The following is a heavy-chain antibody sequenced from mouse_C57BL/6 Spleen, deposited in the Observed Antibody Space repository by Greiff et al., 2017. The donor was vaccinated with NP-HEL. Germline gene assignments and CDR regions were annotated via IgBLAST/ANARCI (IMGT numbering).Heavy chain of an antibody. Sequence: VQLQQSGAELARPGASVKLSCKASGYTFTSYGISWVKQSTGQGLEWIGEIYPRSGNTYYNEKFKGKATLTADKSSSTAYMELRSLTSEDSAVYFCARSHDYYAMDYWGQGTSVTVSS. CDR3: ARSHDYYAMDY. CDR2: IYPRSGNT. CDR1: GYTFTSYG. V-gene: IGHV1-81*01. J-gene: IGHJ4*01.